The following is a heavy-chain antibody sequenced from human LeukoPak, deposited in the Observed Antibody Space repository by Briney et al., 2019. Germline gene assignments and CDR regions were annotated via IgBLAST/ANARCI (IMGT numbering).Heavy chain of an antibody. CDR3: ATKQWVAPPPAA. CDR2: INTDGTDT. V-gene: IGHV3-74*01. J-gene: IGHJ6*01. CDR1: GLTFSKYW. D-gene: IGHD6-19*01. Sequence: PGGSLRLSCAASGLTFSKYWMLWVSQAPGKGLESVSRINTDGTDTIYADSVRGRFTDSRHNADNTLFRQVHRVREEDTDVFYCATKQWVAPPPAAWGQGSSVTASS.